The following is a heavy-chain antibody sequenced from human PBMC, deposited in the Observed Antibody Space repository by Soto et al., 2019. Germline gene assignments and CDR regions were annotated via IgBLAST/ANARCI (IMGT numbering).Heavy chain of an antibody. CDR1: GYTFTTYD. V-gene: IGHV1-8*01. Sequence: QVQLVQSGAEVKKPGASVKVSCKASGYTFTTYDINWVRQATGQGLEWIGWMSPKTGNTGYAQNFQGRVTMTRNPSRSTAYMELSSLTSEDTAVYYCARGPPNWGFALWGQGPLVPVSS. J-gene: IGHJ4*02. D-gene: IGHD7-27*01. CDR2: MSPKTGNT. CDR3: ARGPPNWGFAL.